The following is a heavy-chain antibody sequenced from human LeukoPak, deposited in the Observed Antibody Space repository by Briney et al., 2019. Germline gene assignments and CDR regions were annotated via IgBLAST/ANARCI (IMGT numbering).Heavy chain of an antibody. J-gene: IGHJ4*02. CDR3: AKGDDYDYLWGSYRYPTSLDC. D-gene: IGHD3-16*02. V-gene: IGHV3-21*01. CDR1: GFTFSSYS. CDR2: ISSSSSYI. Sequence: GGSLRLSCAASGFTFSSYSMNWVRQAPGKGLEWVSSISSSSSYIYYADSVKGRFTISRDNAKNSLYLQMNSLRAEDTAVYYCAKGDDYDYLWGSYRYPTSLDCWGQGTLVTVSS.